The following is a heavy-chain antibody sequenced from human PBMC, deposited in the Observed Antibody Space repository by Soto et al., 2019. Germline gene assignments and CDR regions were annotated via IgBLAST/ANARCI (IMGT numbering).Heavy chain of an antibody. CDR3: ARISGPGYSYGGYFDY. V-gene: IGHV2-70*01. D-gene: IGHD5-18*01. Sequence: SGPTLVNPTQTLTLTCTFSGFSLSTSGMCVSWIRQPPGKALEWLALIDWDDDKYHSTSLKTRLTISKDTSKNQVVLTMTNMDRVDTATYYCARISGPGYSYGGYFDYWGQGTLGAVAS. J-gene: IGHJ4*02. CDR1: GFSLSTSGMC. CDR2: IDWDDDK.